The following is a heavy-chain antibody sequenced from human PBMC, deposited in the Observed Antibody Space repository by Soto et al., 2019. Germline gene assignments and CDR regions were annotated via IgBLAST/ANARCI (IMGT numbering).Heavy chain of an antibody. J-gene: IGHJ6*02. CDR3: ARFQVGDSSSSLRAYYYGMDV. Sequence: GASMKVSCKASGGTFSSYAISWVRQAPGQGLEWMGGIIPIFGTANYAQKFQGRVTITADESTSTAYMELSSLRSEDTAVYYCARFQVGDSSSSLRAYYYGMDVWGQGTTVTVSS. V-gene: IGHV1-69*13. CDR1: GGTFSSYA. CDR2: IIPIFGTA. D-gene: IGHD6-6*01.